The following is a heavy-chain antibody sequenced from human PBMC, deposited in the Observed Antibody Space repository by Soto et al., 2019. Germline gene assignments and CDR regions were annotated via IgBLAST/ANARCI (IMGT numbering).Heavy chain of an antibody. CDR1: GGTFSSYA. CDR3: ARDSGGSGWITGAFDI. V-gene: IGHV1-69*13. CDR2: IIPIFGTA. J-gene: IGHJ3*02. D-gene: IGHD6-19*01. Sequence: SVKVSCKASGGTFSSYAISWVRQAPGQGLEWMGGIIPIFGTANYAQKFQGRVTITADESTSTAYMELSSLRSEDTAVYYCARDSGGSGWITGAFDIWGQGTMVTVSS.